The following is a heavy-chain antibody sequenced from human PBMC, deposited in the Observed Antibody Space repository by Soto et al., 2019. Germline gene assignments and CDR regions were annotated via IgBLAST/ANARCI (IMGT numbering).Heavy chain of an antibody. J-gene: IGHJ6*02. CDR1: GFTFSSYG. CDR2: ISYDGSNK. V-gene: IGHV3-30*18. Sequence: GGSLRLSCAASGFTFSSYGMHWVRQAPGKGLEWVAVISYDGSNKYYADSVKGRFTISRDNSKNTLYLQMNSLRAEDTAVYYCAKDDTQTSLHYYYGMDVWGQGTTVTVSS. D-gene: IGHD5-18*01. CDR3: AKDDTQTSLHYYYGMDV.